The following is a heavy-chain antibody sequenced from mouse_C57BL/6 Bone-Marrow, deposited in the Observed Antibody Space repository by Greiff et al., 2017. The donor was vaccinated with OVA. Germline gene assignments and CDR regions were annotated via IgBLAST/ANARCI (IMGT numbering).Heavy chain of an antibody. V-gene: IGHV1-5*01. D-gene: IGHD1-1*01. Sequence: EVQLQQSGTVLARPGASVKMSCKTYGYTFTSYWMHWVKQRPGQGLEWIGAIYPGNSDTSYNQKFKGKAKLTAVTSASTAYMELSSLTNEDAAVYYCTRGGYYGSSEDFDYWGQGTTLTVSS. J-gene: IGHJ2*01. CDR3: TRGGYYGSSEDFDY. CDR2: IYPGNSDT. CDR1: GYTFTSYW.